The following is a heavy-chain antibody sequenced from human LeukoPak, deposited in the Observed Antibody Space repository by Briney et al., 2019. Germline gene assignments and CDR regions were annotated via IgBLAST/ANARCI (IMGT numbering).Heavy chain of an antibody. CDR3: AKDVAVTTNYFDF. CDR2: ISGSGGTT. CDR1: GLTFSTYA. V-gene: IGHV3-23*01. J-gene: IGHJ4*02. D-gene: IGHD4-11*01. Sequence: PGGSLRLSCAASGLTFSTYAMSWVRQAPGKGLEWVSGISGSGGTTYYADSVKGRFTISRDNSKNTLYLQMNSLRAEDTAVYYCAKDVAVTTNYFDFWGQGTLVTVSS.